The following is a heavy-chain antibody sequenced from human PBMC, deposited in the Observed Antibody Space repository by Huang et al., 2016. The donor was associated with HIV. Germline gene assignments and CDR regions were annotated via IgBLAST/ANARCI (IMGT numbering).Heavy chain of an antibody. CDR2: INHRGNT. V-gene: IGHV4-34*02. CDR1: GGSFSGYY. Sequence: QVQLEQWGAGLLKASETLSLTCAVYGGSFSGYYWNWLRQAPGKGLEWVGEINHRGNTNYKPSLKSRVNMSVDTSKSQFSLYLTSLSAADTGTYFYARRYNSRRDYWGRGTLVTVHS. J-gene: IGHJ4*02. D-gene: IGHD3-22*01. CDR3: ARRYNSRRDY.